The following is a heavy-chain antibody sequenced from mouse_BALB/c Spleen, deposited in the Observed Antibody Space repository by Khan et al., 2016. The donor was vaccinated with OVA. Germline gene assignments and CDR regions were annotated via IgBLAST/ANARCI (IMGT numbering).Heavy chain of an antibody. CDR1: GYSITSEYA. Sequence: EVKLLESGPGLVKPSQSLSLTCTVTGYSITSEYAWNWIRQFPGNKLEWMGYINYSGNTRFNPSLNSRTSITRDTSKNQFFLQLNSVTTEDTATYYCARKDYYDYDPFPYWGQGTLVTVSA. J-gene: IGHJ3*01. V-gene: IGHV3-2*02. CDR3: ARKDYYDYDPFPY. CDR2: INYSGNT. D-gene: IGHD2-4*01.